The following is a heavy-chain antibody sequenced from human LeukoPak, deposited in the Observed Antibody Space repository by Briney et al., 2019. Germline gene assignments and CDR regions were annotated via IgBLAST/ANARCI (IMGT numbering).Heavy chain of an antibody. J-gene: IGHJ4*02. CDR3: ARDLGLGRGWYGGDY. CDR1: GFTFTSYA. CDR2: ISNDGSNK. Sequence: GVSLRLSCAASGFTFTSYAMHWVRQAPGKGLEWVAIISNDGSNKYYADSVKGRFAISRDNSKSTVYLQMNSLRAEDTAVYYCARDLGLGRGWYGGDYWGQGTLVTVSS. V-gene: IGHV3-30*09. D-gene: IGHD6-19*01.